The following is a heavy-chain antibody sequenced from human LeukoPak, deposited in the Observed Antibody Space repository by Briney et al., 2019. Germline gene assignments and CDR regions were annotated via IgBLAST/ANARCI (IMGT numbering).Heavy chain of an antibody. CDR1: GFTFDDYG. V-gene: IGHV3-20*04. CDR3: ARRKDYYDSSVRESNDVSDS. Sequence: GGSLRLSCAASGFTFDDYGMSWVRQAPGKGLEWVSGINWNGGSTGYADSVKGRFTISRDNAKNSLYLQMNSLRAEDTALYYCARRKDYYDSSVRESNDVSDSSGEGTMVTVSS. CDR2: INWNGGST. J-gene: IGHJ3*02. D-gene: IGHD3-22*01.